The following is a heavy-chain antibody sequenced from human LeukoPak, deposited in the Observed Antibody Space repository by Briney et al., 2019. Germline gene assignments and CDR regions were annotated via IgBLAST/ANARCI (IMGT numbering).Heavy chain of an antibody. CDR3: VRQYSGYESLYFDS. V-gene: IGHV7-4-1*02. CDR2: INTYTGTP. CDR1: GYTFSSST. Sequence: ASVKVSCSASGYTFSSSTLSWLRQAPGQGREWMGWINTYTGTPTYAQGFTGRFVFSLDSSASTAYLQINSLKAEDIAVYYCVRQYSGYESLYFDSWGQGTLVTVSS. J-gene: IGHJ4*02. D-gene: IGHD5-12*01.